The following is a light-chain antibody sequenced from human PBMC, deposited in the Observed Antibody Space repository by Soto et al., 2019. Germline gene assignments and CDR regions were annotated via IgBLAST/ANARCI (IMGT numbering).Light chain of an antibody. CDR2: DAS. V-gene: IGKV1-5*01. CDR3: QQYNSYSPYT. J-gene: IGKJ2*01. CDR1: QSISSW. Sequence: DIQMTQSPSTPSASVGDRVTMTCRASQSISSWLAWYQQKPGKAPKLLIYDASSLESGVPSRFSGSGSGTEFTLTISSLQPDDFATYYCQQYNSYSPYTFGQGTKLEIK.